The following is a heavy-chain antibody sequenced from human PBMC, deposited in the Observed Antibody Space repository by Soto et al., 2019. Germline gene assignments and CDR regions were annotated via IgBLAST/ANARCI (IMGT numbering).Heavy chain of an antibody. CDR2: IYYSGST. CDR1: GGSISSGGYY. Sequence: QVQLQESGPGLVKPSQTLSLTCTVSGGSISSGGYYWSWIRQHPGKGLEWIGYIYYSGSTYYNPSLKSRVTISVDTSKNQFSLKLSSVTAADTAVYYCASGLLEPGDYYYGMDVWGQGTTVTVSS. CDR3: ASGLLEPGDYYYGMDV. J-gene: IGHJ6*02. D-gene: IGHD1-1*01. V-gene: IGHV4-31*03.